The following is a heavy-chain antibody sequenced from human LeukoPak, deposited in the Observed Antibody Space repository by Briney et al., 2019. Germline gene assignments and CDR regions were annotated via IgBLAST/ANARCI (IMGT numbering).Heavy chain of an antibody. V-gene: IGHV1-46*01. CDR3: ARGPDRTYCSSTSCLNWFDP. CDR1: GYTFTSYY. J-gene: IGHJ5*02. CDR2: INPSGGST. Sequence: ASVNVSCKASGYTFTSYYMHWVRQAPGQGLEWMGIINPSGGSTSYAQKFQGRVTMTRDMSTSTVYMELSSLRSEDTAVYYCARGPDRTYCSSTSCLNWFDPWGQGTLVTVSS. D-gene: IGHD2-2*01.